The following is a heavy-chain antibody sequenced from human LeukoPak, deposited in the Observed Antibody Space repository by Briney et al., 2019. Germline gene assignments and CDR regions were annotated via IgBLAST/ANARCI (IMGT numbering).Heavy chain of an antibody. D-gene: IGHD1-26*01. CDR1: GGSISSYY. CDR3: ARRLGAGRTWFDP. CDR2: IYYSGST. Sequence: PSETLSLTCTVSGGSISSYYWSWIRQPPGRGLEWIGYIYYSGSTNYNPSLKSRVTISVDTSKNQFSLKLSSVTAADTAVYYCARRLGAGRTWFDPWGQGTLVTVSS. J-gene: IGHJ5*02. V-gene: IGHV4-59*08.